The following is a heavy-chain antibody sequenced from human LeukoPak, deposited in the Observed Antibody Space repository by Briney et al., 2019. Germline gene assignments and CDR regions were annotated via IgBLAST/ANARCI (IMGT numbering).Heavy chain of an antibody. CDR2: IFHSGSK. V-gene: IGHV4-4*02. CDR1: GGSISSSTW. Sequence: TSETLSLTCAVSGGSISSSTWWTWVRLPPGKGLEWIGEIFHSGSKNLNPSLKSRLTMSVDESKHEFSLKLTSVTAADTAVYYCASGGLVSRYLDHWGQGALVTVHS. CDR3: ASGGLVSRYLDH. D-gene: IGHD3-9*01. J-gene: IGHJ4*02.